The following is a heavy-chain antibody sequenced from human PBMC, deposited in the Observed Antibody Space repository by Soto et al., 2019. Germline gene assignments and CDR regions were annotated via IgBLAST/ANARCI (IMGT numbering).Heavy chain of an antibody. CDR3: AKVSHDYGDYAGFDP. CDR1: GFTFSSYG. Sequence: PGGSLRLSCAASGFTFSSYGMHWVRQAPGKGLEWVAVISYDGSNKYYADSVKGRFTISRDNSKNTLYLQMNSLRAEDTAVYYCAKVSHDYGDYAGFDPWGQGTLVTVSS. V-gene: IGHV3-30*18. D-gene: IGHD4-17*01. CDR2: ISYDGSNK. J-gene: IGHJ5*02.